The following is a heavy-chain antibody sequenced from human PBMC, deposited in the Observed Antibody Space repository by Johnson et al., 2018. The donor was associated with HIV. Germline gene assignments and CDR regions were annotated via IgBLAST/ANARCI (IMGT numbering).Heavy chain of an antibody. CDR1: GLSFSNFG. D-gene: IGHD6-6*01. CDR3: AKYDNIAAPPSDAFDI. J-gene: IGHJ3*02. V-gene: IGHV3-33*03. Sequence: QVQLVESGGGVVQPGKSLTLSCVVSGLSFSNFGIHWVRQAPGKGPEWVAVISFDGNLKKYADSVKGRFTISRDNSKNTRYLQMNSLRAEDTAVYYCAKYDNIAAPPSDAFDIWGQGTMVTVSS. CDR2: ISFDGNLK.